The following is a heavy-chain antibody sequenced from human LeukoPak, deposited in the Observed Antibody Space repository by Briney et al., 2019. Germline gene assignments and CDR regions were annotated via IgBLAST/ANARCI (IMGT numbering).Heavy chain of an antibody. J-gene: IGHJ4*02. CDR1: GFTFSSHS. D-gene: IGHD3-22*01. Sequence: GGSLRLSCAASGFTFSSHSMNWVRQAPGKGLEWVSYISSSSSTIYYADSVKGRFTISRDNAKNSLYLQMNSLRAEDTAVYYCARGVYYYEDWGQGTLVTVSS. CDR2: ISSSSSTI. V-gene: IGHV3-48*01. CDR3: ARGVYYYED.